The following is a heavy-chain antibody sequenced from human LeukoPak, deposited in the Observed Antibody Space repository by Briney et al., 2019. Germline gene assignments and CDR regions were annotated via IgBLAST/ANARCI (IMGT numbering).Heavy chain of an antibody. CDR1: GGSISSGGYS. D-gene: IGHD1-14*01. Sequence: PSETLSLTCAVSGGSISSGGYSWSWIRQPPGKGLEWIGYIYHSGSTYYNPSLKSRVTISVDRSKNQFSLKLSSVTAADTAVYYCARAIPGHGAFDIWGQGTMVTVSS. CDR3: ARAIPGHGAFDI. V-gene: IGHV4-30-2*01. CDR2: IYHSGST. J-gene: IGHJ3*02.